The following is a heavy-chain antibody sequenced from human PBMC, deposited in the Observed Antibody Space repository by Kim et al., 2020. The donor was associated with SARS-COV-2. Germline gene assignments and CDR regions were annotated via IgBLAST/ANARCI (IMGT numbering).Heavy chain of an antibody. V-gene: IGHV3-30*12. CDR1: GFTFSSFG. Sequence: GGSLRLSCAASGFTFSSFGMHWVRQAPGKGLEWVAVISDDGSNTYYADSVKGRFTISRDNSKNTLYLQMNSLRAEDTAVYYCVSLPAAITPPFDYWGQGTLVTVSS. D-gene: IGHD2-2*01. CDR3: VSLPAAITPPFDY. J-gene: IGHJ4*02. CDR2: ISDDGSNT.